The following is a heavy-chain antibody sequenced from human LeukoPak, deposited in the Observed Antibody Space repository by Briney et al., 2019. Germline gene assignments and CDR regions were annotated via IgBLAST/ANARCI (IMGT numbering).Heavy chain of an antibody. V-gene: IGHV3-23*01. D-gene: IGHD3-16*02. CDR3: ARGARDYIWGSYRYVFDY. Sequence: GGSLRLSCAASGFTFINYAMNWVRQAPGQGLEWVSTISGSGGSTFYADFVKGRFTISRDNSENTVYLQMNSLRAEDTAVYYRARGARDYIWGSYRYVFDYWGQGTLVTVSS. J-gene: IGHJ4*02. CDR2: ISGSGGST. CDR1: GFTFINYA.